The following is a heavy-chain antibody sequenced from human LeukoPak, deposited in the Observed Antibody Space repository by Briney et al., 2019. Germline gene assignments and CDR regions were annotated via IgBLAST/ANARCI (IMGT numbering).Heavy chain of an antibody. CDR2: ISVYNGNT. J-gene: IGHJ4*02. CDR3: ARSPHDSSGYFYFDH. CDR1: GYTFTSYG. D-gene: IGHD3-22*01. Sequence: GASVKVSCKASGYTFTSYGFNWVRQAPGQGLEWMGYISVYNGNTDYAESLQGRATMTTDTSTNTVYMELRSLRSDDTAVYYCARSPHDSSGYFYFDHWGQGTLVTVSS. V-gene: IGHV1-18*01.